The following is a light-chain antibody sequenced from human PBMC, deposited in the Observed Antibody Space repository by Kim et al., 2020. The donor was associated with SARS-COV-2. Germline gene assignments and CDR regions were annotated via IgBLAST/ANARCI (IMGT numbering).Light chain of an antibody. CDR1: QDIRND. CDR3: LQHNSYPIT. V-gene: IGKV1-17*01. CDR2: DAS. J-gene: IGKJ5*01. Sequence: ASVGDGVTVTCRASQDIRNDLGWYQQSPGRAPKRLIYDASNLRSEVPSSFSGSGSGTEFTLTISSLQPENFATYFCLQHNSYPITFGQGTRLEIK.